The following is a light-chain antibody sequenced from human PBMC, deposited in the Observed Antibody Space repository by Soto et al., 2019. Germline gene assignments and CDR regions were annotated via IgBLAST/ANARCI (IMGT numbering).Light chain of an antibody. Sequence: DIQMTQSPSTRSASVGVRGTRTCRATQTISTSLAWYQQIPGRAPKLLIYKASILDTGVPSRFSGSGSGTEFTLTISSLQPDDFATYYCQQYKTYSKLGQGNKVDI. J-gene: IGKJ1*01. CDR2: KAS. CDR3: QQYKTYSK. V-gene: IGKV1-5*03. CDR1: QTISTS.